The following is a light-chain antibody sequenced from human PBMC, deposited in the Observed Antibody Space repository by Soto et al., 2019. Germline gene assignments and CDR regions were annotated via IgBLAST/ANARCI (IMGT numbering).Light chain of an antibody. V-gene: IGKV3-20*01. J-gene: IGKJ1*01. CDR1: QSVSNNY. CDR2: GAS. Sequence: EIVLTQSPGTLSLSPGERATLSCRASQSVSNNYLAWYQQKPGQAPRLLIYGASNRATGIPDRFSGSGSGTDFTLTISRLEPEDFAVCYCQQYGRSGTYGQGTKV. CDR3: QQYGRSGT.